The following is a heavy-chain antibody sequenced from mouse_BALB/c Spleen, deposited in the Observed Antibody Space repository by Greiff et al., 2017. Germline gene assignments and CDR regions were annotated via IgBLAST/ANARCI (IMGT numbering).Heavy chain of an antibody. V-gene: IGHV2-9*02. J-gene: IGHJ4*01. CDR1: GFSLTSYG. Sequence: QVQLKESGPGLVAPSQSLSITCTVSGFSLTSYGVHWVRQPPGKGLEWLGVIWAGGSTNYNSALMSRLSISKDNSKSQVFLKMNSLQTDDTAMYYCAREQDYYGSSLYYYAMDYWGQGTSVTVSS. D-gene: IGHD1-1*01. CDR3: AREQDYYGSSLYYYAMDY. CDR2: IWAGGST.